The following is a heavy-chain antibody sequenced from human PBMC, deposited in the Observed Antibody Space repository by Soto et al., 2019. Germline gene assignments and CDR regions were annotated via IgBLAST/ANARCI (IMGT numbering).Heavy chain of an antibody. J-gene: IGHJ6*02. V-gene: IGHV1-8*01. Sequence: SVKVSCKASGYTFTSYDINWVRQATGQGLEWMGWMNPNSGNTGYAQKFQGRVTMTRNTSISTAYMELSSLRSEDTAVYYCARIDYGGNSNYYYYGMDVCGQGTTVTVSS. CDR2: MNPNSGNT. D-gene: IGHD4-17*01. CDR1: GYTFTSYD. CDR3: ARIDYGGNSNYYYYGMDV.